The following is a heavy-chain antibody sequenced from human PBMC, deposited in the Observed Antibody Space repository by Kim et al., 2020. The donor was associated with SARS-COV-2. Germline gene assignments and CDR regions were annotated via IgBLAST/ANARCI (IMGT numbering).Heavy chain of an antibody. J-gene: IGHJ6*02. D-gene: IGHD5-18*01. CDR2: IYPGDSDT. CDR3: ARRIVDTAMVRQKNYYYYGMDV. Sequence: GESLKISCKGSGYSFTSYWIGWVRQMPGKGLEWMGIIYPGDSDTRYSPSFQGQVTISADKSISTAYLQWSSLKVSDTAMYYCARRIVDTAMVRQKNYYYYGMDVWGQGTTVTVSS. V-gene: IGHV5-51*01. CDR1: GYSFTSYW.